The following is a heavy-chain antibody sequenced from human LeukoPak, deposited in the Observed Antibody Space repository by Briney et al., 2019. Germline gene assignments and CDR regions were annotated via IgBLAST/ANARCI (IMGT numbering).Heavy chain of an antibody. CDR3: ARRGRSSTYYYGMDV. J-gene: IGHJ6*02. V-gene: IGHV1-46*01. Sequence: ASVKVSCKASGYTFTSYYMHWVRQAPGQGLEWMGIINPSGGSTSYAQKFQGRVTMTRDTSTSTVYMELSSLRSEDTAVYYCARRGRSSTYYYGMDVWGQGTTVTVSS. CDR1: GYTFTSYY. D-gene: IGHD6-6*01. CDR2: INPSGGST.